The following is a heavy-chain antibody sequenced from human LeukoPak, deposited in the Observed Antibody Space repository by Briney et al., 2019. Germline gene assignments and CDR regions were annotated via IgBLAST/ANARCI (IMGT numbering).Heavy chain of an antibody. CDR2: ISSRSGTI. V-gene: IGHV3-48*02. Sequence: GGSLRLSCIASGFTISPYYMGWVRQAPGKGLEWVSYISSRSGTIYYADSVKGRFTISRDNAKNSLYLQMNRLRDEDTAVYYCARVKEGTYDILTVDYWGQGTLVTVSS. CDR3: ARVKEGTYDILTVDY. J-gene: IGHJ4*02. D-gene: IGHD3-9*01. CDR1: GFTISPYY.